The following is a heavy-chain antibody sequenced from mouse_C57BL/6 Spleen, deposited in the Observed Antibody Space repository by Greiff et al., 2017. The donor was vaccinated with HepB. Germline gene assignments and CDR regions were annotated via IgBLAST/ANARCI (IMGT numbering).Heavy chain of an antibody. D-gene: IGHD2-1*01. V-gene: IGHV1-55*01. Sequence: QVQLQQPGAELVKPGASVKMSCKASGYTFTSYWITWVKQRPGQGLEWIGDIYPGSGSTNYNEKFKSKATLTVDTSSSTAYMQLSSLTSEDSAVYYCARHGVYYGNSYYAMDYWGQGTSVTVSS. CDR2: IYPGSGST. CDR3: ARHGVYYGNSYYAMDY. J-gene: IGHJ4*01. CDR1: GYTFTSYW.